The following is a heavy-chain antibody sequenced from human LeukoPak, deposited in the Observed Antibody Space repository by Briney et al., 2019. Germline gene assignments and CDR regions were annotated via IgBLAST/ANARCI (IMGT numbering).Heavy chain of an antibody. CDR3: ARVCGGDCYGPPPLD. V-gene: IGHV4-4*07. CDR2: IHSSGST. J-gene: IGHJ3*01. Sequence: PSETLSLTCTVSGGSISDNYWSWIRQPAGKGLEWIGRIHSSGSTNYNPSLKSRVTMSVDTSKSQFSLNLNSVTAADTAVYYCARVCGGDCYGPPPLDWGQGTMVTVSS. CDR1: GGSISDNY. D-gene: IGHD2-21*02.